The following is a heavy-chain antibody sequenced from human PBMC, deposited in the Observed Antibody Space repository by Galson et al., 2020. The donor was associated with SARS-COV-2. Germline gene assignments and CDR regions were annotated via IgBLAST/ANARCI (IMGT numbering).Heavy chain of an antibody. D-gene: IGHD5-12*01. J-gene: IGHJ4*02. CDR2: ISSSGSTI. CDR1: GFTFSDYY. CDR3: ARETTITDEDYFDY. V-gene: IGHV3-11*01. Sequence: TGGSLRLSCAASGFTFSDYYMSWIRQAPGKGLEWVSYISSSGSTIYYADSVKGRFTISRDNAKNSLYLQMNSLRAEDTAVYYCARETTITDEDYFDYWGQGTLVTVSS.